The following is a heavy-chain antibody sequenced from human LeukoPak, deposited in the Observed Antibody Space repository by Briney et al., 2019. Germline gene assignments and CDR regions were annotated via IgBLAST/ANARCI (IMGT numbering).Heavy chain of an antibody. D-gene: IGHD5-12*01. J-gene: IGHJ5*02. V-gene: IGHV3-48*04. CDR1: GFTFSSYT. CDR2: ISGSSSTI. CDR3: ARTPLPRGYSGYNLNWFDP. Sequence: PGGSLRLSCAASGFTFSSYTMNWVRQAPGKGLEWVSYISGSSSTIYYADSVKGRFTISRDNAKNSLYLQMNSLRAEDTAVYYCARTPLPRGYSGYNLNWFDPWGQGTLVAVSS.